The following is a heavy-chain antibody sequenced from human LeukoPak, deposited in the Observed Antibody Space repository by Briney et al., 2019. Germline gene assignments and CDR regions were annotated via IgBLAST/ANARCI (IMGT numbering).Heavy chain of an antibody. D-gene: IGHD6-19*01. J-gene: IGHJ4*02. CDR3: AKGSIAAVAGSFFDY. Sequence: GRSLRLSCAASGFTFDDYAMHWVRQAPGKGLEWVSGISWNSGGIAYADSVKGRFTISRDNAKNSLYLQMNSLRAEHTALYYCAKGSIAAVAGSFFDYWGQGTLVTVSS. CDR1: GFTFDDYA. V-gene: IGHV3-9*01. CDR2: ISWNSGGI.